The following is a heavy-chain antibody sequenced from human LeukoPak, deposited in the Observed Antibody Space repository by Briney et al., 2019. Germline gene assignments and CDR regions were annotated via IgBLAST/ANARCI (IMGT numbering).Heavy chain of an antibody. Sequence: GESLRLSCAASGFTFSGYGMRWVRQAPDRGLEWVAFIRYKERETFYSDSVRGRFTISRDNSKNTLYLQMNSVRPDDTAVYYCARDGVAVAGRDWYNWFDSWGQGTPVTVSS. J-gene: IGHJ5*01. V-gene: IGHV3-30*02. D-gene: IGHD3-3*01. CDR2: IRYKERET. CDR1: GFTFSGYG. CDR3: ARDGVAVAGRDWYNWFDS.